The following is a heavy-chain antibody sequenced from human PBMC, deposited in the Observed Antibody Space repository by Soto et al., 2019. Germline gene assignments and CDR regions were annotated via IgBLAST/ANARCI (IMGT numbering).Heavy chain of an antibody. CDR3: GKGPLGLFTSLYYGMDV. V-gene: IGHV3-23*01. CDR1: GFTFSSYS. D-gene: IGHD3-16*01. J-gene: IGHJ6*02. CDR2: ISGSGVST. Sequence: PGGSLRLSCAASGFTFSSYSISWVRQAPGKGLEWVSAISGSGVSTYYADSAKGRFTISRDNSKNTLYLQMNSLRAEDTAVYYCGKGPLGLFTSLYYGMDVVGQGTTFTLSS.